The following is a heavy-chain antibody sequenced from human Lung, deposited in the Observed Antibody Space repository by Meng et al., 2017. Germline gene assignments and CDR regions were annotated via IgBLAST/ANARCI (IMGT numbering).Heavy chain of an antibody. Sequence: QVKLQQWAAGLLTPSETLSLTGVVSGGSFSDYYWSWIRQPPGKGLEWIGEINHSGSTNDNPSLESRATISVDTSQNNLSLKLSSVTAADSAVYYCARGPTTMAHDFDYWGQGTLVTVSS. D-gene: IGHD4-11*01. V-gene: IGHV4-34*04. CDR2: INHSGST. CDR3: ARGPTTMAHDFDY. J-gene: IGHJ4*02. CDR1: GGSFSDYY.